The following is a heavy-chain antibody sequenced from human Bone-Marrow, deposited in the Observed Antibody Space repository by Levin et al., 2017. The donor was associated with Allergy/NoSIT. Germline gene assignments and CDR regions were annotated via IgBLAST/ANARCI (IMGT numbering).Heavy chain of an antibody. D-gene: IGHD4-23*01. Sequence: ASVKVSCAASGFTFSSYAMSWVRQAPGKGLEWVSAISGSGGSTYYADSVKGRFTISRDNSKNTLYLQMNSLRAEDTAVYYCAKGGYDYGGKIGGDLLYYFDYWGQGTLVTVSS. CDR1: GFTFSSYA. CDR2: ISGSGGST. V-gene: IGHV3-23*01. J-gene: IGHJ4*02. CDR3: AKGGYDYGGKIGGDLLYYFDY.